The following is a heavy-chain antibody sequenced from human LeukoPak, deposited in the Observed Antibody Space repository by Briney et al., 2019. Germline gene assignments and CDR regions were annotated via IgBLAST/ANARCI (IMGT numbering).Heavy chain of an antibody. CDR1: GFSFSSYW. J-gene: IGHJ4*02. Sequence: GGSLRLSCAASGFSFSSYWMSWVRQAPGKGLEWVANVKQDGSETYYVDSMKGRFTISRDNAKNSLYLQVNSLRTEDTAVYYCAREGIYNSRRSADYWGQGTLVTVSS. V-gene: IGHV3-7*03. D-gene: IGHD6-13*01. CDR2: VKQDGSET. CDR3: AREGIYNSRRSADY.